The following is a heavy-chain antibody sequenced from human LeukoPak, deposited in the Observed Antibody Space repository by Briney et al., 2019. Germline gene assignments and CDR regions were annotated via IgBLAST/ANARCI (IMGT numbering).Heavy chain of an antibody. D-gene: IGHD3-3*01. Sequence: GGSLSLSCAASGFTFSNACMSWVRHAPGQGLEWVGRIKSKTDGGTTDYAAPVKGRFTISRDDSKNPLYLQMNSLKTEDTAVYYCTTEGYDFWSGYYSAYLGQGTLVTVSS. V-gene: IGHV3-15*01. J-gene: IGHJ4*02. CDR3: TTEGYDFWSGYYSAY. CDR2: IKSKTDGGTT. CDR1: GFTFSNAC.